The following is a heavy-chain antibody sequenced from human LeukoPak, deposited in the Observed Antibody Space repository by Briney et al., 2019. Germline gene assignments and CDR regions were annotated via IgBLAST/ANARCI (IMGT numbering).Heavy chain of an antibody. CDR2: ISSSSSTI. Sequence: GGSLRLSCAASGFTLSSYSMNWVRQAPGKGLEWVSYISSSSSTIYYADSVKGRFTISRDNAKNTLYLQMNSLRAEDTAVYYCARGSAVLRFLEWFYYYGMDVWGQGTTVTVSS. CDR3: ARGSAVLRFLEWFYYYGMDV. CDR1: GFTLSSYS. V-gene: IGHV3-48*04. J-gene: IGHJ6*02. D-gene: IGHD3-3*01.